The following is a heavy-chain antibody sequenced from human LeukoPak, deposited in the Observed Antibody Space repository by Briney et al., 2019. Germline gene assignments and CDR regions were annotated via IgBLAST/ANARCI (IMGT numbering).Heavy chain of an antibody. J-gene: IGHJ4*02. Sequence: SVKFSSKASGYTFPSYGISWVRPAPGQGLEWMGWISAYNGNTNYAQKPQGRATMTTDTSTSTAYMELRSLRSDDTAVYYCARSGGTPAVAGTSGYWGQGTLVTVSS. CDR3: ARSGGTPAVAGTSGY. D-gene: IGHD6-19*01. V-gene: IGHV1-18*04. CDR2: ISAYNGNT. CDR1: GYTFPSYG.